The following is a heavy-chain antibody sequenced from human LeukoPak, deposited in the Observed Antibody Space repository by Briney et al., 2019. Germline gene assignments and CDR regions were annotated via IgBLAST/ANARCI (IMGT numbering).Heavy chain of an antibody. V-gene: IGHV4-39*01. D-gene: IGHD3-10*01. J-gene: IGHJ4*02. CDR1: GGSISSISYY. CDR2: IYYSGST. CDR3: ASRTPNNYYGSGSYSALFDY. Sequence: SETLSLTCTVSGGSISSISYYWGWIRHPPGNGLEWIGSIYYSGSTYYNPSLKSRVTISVDTSKNQFSLKLSSVTAADTAVYYCASRTPNNYYGSGSYSALFDYWGQGTLVTVSS.